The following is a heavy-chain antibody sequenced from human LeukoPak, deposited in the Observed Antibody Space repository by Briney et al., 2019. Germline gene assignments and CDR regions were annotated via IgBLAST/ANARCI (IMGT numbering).Heavy chain of an antibody. CDR3: ARLGSAYSFDY. Sequence: PGESLKISCRCSGYSFTTYWIGWVRQMPGKGLEWMGIIYPADSDARYSPSFQGQVTISADKSVSTAYLQWSSLKASDTAMYYCARLGSAYSFDYWGQGTLVTVSS. D-gene: IGHD3-3*01. CDR1: GYSFTTYW. J-gene: IGHJ4*02. V-gene: IGHV5-51*01. CDR2: IYPADSDA.